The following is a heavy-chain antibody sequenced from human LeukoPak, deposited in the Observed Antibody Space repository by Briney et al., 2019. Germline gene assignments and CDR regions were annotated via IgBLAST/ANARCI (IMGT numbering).Heavy chain of an antibody. CDR3: ARDRYGGIIDY. J-gene: IGHJ4*02. D-gene: IGHD1-1*01. CDR2: FYTSGST. V-gene: IGHV4-4*07. CDR1: GGSISSYY. Sequence: SETLSLTCTVSGGSISSYYWSWIRQPAGKGLEWIGRFYTSGSTNYNPSLKSRVTMSVDTSKNQFSLKLTSVTAADTAMYYCARDRYGGIIDYWGQGNLVTVSS.